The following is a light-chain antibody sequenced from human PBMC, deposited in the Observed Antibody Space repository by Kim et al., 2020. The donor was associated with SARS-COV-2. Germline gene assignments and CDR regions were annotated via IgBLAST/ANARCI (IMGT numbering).Light chain of an antibody. CDR3: QQYFATPYT. CDR1: QTILYRSSNANY. J-gene: IGKJ2*01. V-gene: IGKV4-1*01. Sequence: DIVMTQSPDSLALSLGERATITCKSSQTILYRSSNANYLAWYQQKPRQPPKLLIYWASTRESGVPDRFSGSGSGTDFTLTISHLQAEDVAIYFCQQYFATPYTFGQGTKLEIK. CDR2: WAS.